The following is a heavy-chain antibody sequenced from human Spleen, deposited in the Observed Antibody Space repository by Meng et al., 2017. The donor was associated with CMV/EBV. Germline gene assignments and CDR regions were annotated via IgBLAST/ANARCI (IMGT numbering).Heavy chain of an antibody. CDR3: ATPPGLCSSTSCYTTGGFDY. CDR1: GYTFTSYG. J-gene: IGHJ4*02. D-gene: IGHD2-2*02. CDR2: IIPILGIA. Sequence: SVKVSCKASGYTFTSYGISWVRQAPGQGLEWMGGIIPILGIANYAQKFQGRVTITADKSTSTAYMELSSLRSEDTAVYYCATPPGLCSSTSCYTTGGFDYWGQGTLVTVSS. V-gene: IGHV1-69*10.